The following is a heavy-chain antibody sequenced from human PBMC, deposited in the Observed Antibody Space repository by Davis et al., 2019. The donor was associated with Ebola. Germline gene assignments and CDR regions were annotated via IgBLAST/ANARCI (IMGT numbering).Heavy chain of an antibody. CDR3: AKKRSENWNDDRELDY. CDR1: GYTFIGHY. J-gene: IGHJ4*02. CDR2: TNPNSGGT. Sequence: ASVQVPCKASGYTFIGHYMHWVRQAPGQGLEWMGWTNPNSGGTNYAQKFQGRVTMTRDTSISTAYMELSSLRTEDTAVYYCAKKRSENWNDDRELDYWGQGTLVTVSS. D-gene: IGHD1-1*01. V-gene: IGHV1-2*02.